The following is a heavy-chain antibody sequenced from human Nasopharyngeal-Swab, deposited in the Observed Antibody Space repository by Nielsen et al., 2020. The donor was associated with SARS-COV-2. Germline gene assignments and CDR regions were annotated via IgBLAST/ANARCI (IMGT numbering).Heavy chain of an antibody. J-gene: IGHJ4*02. Sequence: WIRQPPGQGLEWVSSISSSSTYIYYADSVKGRFTVSGDNAKNSLYLQMSSLRTEDAAVYYCARSPYYDFWSGYYTRFDYWGRGTLVTVSS. CDR3: ARSPYYDFWSGYYTRFDY. CDR2: ISSSSTYI. D-gene: IGHD3-3*01. V-gene: IGHV3-21*01.